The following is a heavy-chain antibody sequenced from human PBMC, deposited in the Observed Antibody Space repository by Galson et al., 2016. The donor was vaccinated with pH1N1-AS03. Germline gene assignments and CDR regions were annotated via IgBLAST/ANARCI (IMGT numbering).Heavy chain of an antibody. CDR2: INPDGSQP. J-gene: IGHJ4*02. CDR1: GFTFSRYW. CDR3: ARGETGNVRFDY. Sequence: CAASGFTFSRYWMTWVRQAPGKGLEWVANINPDGSQPYYVDSMKGRFTISRDNAKNSLYLQMNSLRVEDPAVYYCARGETGNVRFDYWGQGAPVTVSS. D-gene: IGHD3-16*01. V-gene: IGHV3-7*03.